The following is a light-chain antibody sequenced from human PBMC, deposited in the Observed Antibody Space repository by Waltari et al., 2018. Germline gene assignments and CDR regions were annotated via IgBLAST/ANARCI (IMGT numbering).Light chain of an antibody. CDR3: QQYNTWPPQDT. J-gene: IGKJ2*01. CDR2: GSS. V-gene: IGKV3-15*01. Sequence: RAGRGVSSELSCYQQEPCQAPSLLIYGSSTRATGIPARFSGSESGAKFTLTISSLQSGDFAVYYCQQYNTWPPQDTFGQVTKLGI. CDR1: RGVSSE.